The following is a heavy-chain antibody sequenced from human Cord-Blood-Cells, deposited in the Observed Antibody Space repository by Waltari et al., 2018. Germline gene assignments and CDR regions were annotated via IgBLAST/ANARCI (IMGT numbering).Heavy chain of an antibody. J-gene: IGHJ2*01. CDR1: GGSFCGYY. CDR3: ARRSFYWYFDL. Sequence: QVQLQQWGAGLLKPSETLSLTCAVYGGSFCGYYWSWIRQPPGKGLEWIGEINHSGSTNYNPSLKSRVTISVDTSKNQFSLKLSSVTAADTAVYYCARRSFYWYFDLWGRGTLVTVSS. V-gene: IGHV4-34*01. CDR2: INHSGST.